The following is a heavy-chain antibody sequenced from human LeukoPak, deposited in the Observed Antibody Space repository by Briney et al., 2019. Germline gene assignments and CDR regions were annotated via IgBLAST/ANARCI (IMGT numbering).Heavy chain of an antibody. V-gene: IGHV4-59*12. CDR2: IYYSGST. Sequence: PSETLSLTCTVSGGSISSYYWSWIRQPPGKGLEWIGYIYYSGSTNYNPSLKSRVTISVDKSKNQFSLKLSSVTAADTAVYYCARDSSPFTMVRGVMMGWFDPWGQGTLVTVSS. D-gene: IGHD3-10*01. CDR3: ARDSSPFTMVRGVMMGWFDP. J-gene: IGHJ5*02. CDR1: GGSISSYY.